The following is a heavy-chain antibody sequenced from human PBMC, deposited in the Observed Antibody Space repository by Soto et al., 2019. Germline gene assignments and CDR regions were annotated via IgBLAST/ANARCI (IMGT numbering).Heavy chain of an antibody. CDR2: IIPIFGTA. J-gene: IGHJ4*02. CDR1: GGTFSSYA. D-gene: IGHD4-4*01. CDR3: ATEHDYSNLFDY. V-gene: IGHV1-69*13. Sequence: GASVKVSCKASGGTFSSYAISWVRQAPGQGLEWMGGIIPIFGTANYAQKFQGRVTIPADESTSKDYMELSSLRSEETAVYYCATEHDYSNLFDYWGQGTLVTVSS.